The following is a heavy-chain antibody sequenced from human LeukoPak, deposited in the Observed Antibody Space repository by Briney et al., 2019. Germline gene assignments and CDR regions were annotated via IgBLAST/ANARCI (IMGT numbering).Heavy chain of an antibody. CDR1: GCSISIYY. CDR3: ARLTMEHQDMLLDY. J-gene: IGHJ4*02. D-gene: IGHD2-15*01. CDR2: IYYIGST. Sequence: AETQTLTCAVSGCSISIYYLRWIRQPPGKGLEWIGYIYYIGSTNYNDSLKTRVIISVDTSKTQSSLKLSSVTAAATAVYYGARLTMEHQDMLLDYWGEGTLVTVSS. V-gene: IGHV4-59*08.